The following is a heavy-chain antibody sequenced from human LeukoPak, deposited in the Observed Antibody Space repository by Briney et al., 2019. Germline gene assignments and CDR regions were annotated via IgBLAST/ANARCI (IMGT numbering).Heavy chain of an antibody. V-gene: IGHV3-30*15. CDR3: ARDPALSGGYYMDV. CDR2: ISYDGSNK. CDR1: GFTFSSCA. Sequence: GGSLRLSCAASGFTFSSCAMHWVRQVPGKGLEWVAVISYDGSNKYYADSVKGRFTISRDTSETTLYLQMGSLRAEDTAVYYCARDPALSGGYYMDVWGKGTTVTVSS. J-gene: IGHJ6*03. D-gene: IGHD3-10*01.